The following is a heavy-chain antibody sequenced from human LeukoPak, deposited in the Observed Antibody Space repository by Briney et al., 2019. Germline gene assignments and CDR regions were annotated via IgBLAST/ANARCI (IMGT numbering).Heavy chain of an antibody. Sequence: GASVKVSCKASGYTFTGYYMHWVRQAPGQGLEWMGWINPDSGATRYAQKFQGRVTMTRDTSISAAYMGLSSLRSDDTAVYYCARQSSGGYGLGYWGQGTLVTVSS. D-gene: IGHD5-12*01. CDR1: GYTFTGYY. CDR3: ARQSSGGYGLGY. V-gene: IGHV1-2*02. J-gene: IGHJ4*02. CDR2: INPDSGAT.